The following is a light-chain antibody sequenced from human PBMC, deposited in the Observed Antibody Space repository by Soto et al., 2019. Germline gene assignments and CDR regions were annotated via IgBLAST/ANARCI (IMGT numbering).Light chain of an antibody. J-gene: IGLJ1*01. CDR2: DVS. Sequence: QSVLTQPRSVSGSPGQSVTISCTGNSSDVGGYNYVSWYQQHPGKAPKLMIYDVSKRPSGVPDRFSGSKSGNTASLTISGLQAEDEADYYCCSNAGSYSYVFGTGTKLTV. CDR3: CSNAGSYSYV. V-gene: IGLV2-11*01. CDR1: SSDVGGYNY.